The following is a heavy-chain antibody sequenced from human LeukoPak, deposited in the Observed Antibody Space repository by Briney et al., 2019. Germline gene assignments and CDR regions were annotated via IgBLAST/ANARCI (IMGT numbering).Heavy chain of an antibody. V-gene: IGHV3-48*04. D-gene: IGHD2-2*01. CDR1: GFTFSSYA. CDR3: ARDAGWTYCSSTSCYFFDY. Sequence: GSLRLSCAASGFTFSSYAMNWVRQAPGKGLEWVSYISSSGSTIYYADSVKGRFTISRDNAKNSLYLQMNSLRAEDTAVYYCARDAGWTYCSSTSCYFFDYWGQGTLVTVSS. J-gene: IGHJ4*02. CDR2: ISSSGSTI.